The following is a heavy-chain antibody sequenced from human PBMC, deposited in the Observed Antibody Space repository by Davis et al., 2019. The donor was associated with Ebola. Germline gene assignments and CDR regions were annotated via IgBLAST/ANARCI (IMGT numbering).Heavy chain of an antibody. Sequence: GESLKISCAASGFTFSSYAMSWVRQAPGKGLEWVSAISGSGDSTHYADSVKGRVTISRDNSKNTLYLQMSSLRAEDTAVYYCAKDQDSWTDFDYWGQGTLVTVSS. CDR1: GFTFSSYA. D-gene: IGHD3/OR15-3a*01. CDR3: AKDQDSWTDFDY. V-gene: IGHV3-23*01. CDR2: ISGSGDST. J-gene: IGHJ4*02.